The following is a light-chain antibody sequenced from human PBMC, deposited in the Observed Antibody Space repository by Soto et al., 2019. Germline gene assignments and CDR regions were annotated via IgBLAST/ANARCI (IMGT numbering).Light chain of an antibody. J-gene: IGKJ1*01. CDR1: QSVLYNSNNKNY. Sequence: DIVMTQSPDSLAVSLGERAPINCKSSQSVLYNSNNKNYLAWYQQKPGQPPKLLIYWASTRESGVPDRFSGSGSGTDFILTISSLQAEDVALYYCQQYYSTPWTFGRGTKVEIK. V-gene: IGKV4-1*01. CDR2: WAS. CDR3: QQYYSTPWT.